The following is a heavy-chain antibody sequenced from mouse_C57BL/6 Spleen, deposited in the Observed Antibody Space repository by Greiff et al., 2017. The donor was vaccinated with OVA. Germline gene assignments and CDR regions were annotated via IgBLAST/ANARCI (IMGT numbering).Heavy chain of an antibody. D-gene: IGHD4-1*01. CDR2: IYPGDGDT. CDR1: GYAFSSSW. Sequence: VQLQQSGPELVKPGASVKISCKASGYAFSSSWMNWVKQRPGKGLEWIGRIYPGDGDTNYNGKFKGKATLTADKSSSTAYMQLSSLTSEDSAVYFCARSRANWDYFEYWGQGTTLTVSS. J-gene: IGHJ2*01. CDR3: ARSRANWDYFEY. V-gene: IGHV1-82*01.